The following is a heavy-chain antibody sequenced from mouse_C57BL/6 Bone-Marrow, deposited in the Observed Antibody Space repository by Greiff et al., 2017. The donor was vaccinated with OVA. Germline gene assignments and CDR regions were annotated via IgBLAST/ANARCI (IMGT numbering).Heavy chain of an antibody. CDR1: GYTFTSYG. CDR2: IYPRSGNT. J-gene: IGHJ3*01. CDR3: ARRVLSWFAY. Sequence: QVQLQQSGAELARPGASVKLSCKASGYTFTSYGISWVKQRTGQGLEWIGEIYPRSGNTYYNEKFKGKATLTADKSSSTAYMELRSLTSEDAAVYFCARRVLSWFAYWGQGTLVTVSA. D-gene: IGHD1-1*02. V-gene: IGHV1-81*01.